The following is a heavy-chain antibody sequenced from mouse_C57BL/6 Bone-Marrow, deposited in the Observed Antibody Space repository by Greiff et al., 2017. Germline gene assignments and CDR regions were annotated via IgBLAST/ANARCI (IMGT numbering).Heavy chain of an antibody. Sequence: QVQLQQSGAELVRPGASVKLSCKASGYTFTDYYINWVKQRPGQGLEWIARIYPGSGNTYYNEKFKGKATLTAEKSSSTAYMQLSSLTSEDSAVYFCARSGYYGNDYYALDYWGQGTSVTVSS. J-gene: IGHJ4*01. V-gene: IGHV1-76*01. CDR1: GYTFTDYY. D-gene: IGHD1-1*01. CDR2: IYPGSGNT. CDR3: ARSGYYGNDYYALDY.